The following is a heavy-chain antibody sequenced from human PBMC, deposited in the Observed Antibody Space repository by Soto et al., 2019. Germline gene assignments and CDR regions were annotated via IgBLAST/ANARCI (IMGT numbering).Heavy chain of an antibody. Sequence: GGSLRLSCAASGFTFSSYGMHWVRQAPGKGLEWVAVIWYDGSNKYYADSVKGRFTISRDNSKNTLYLQMNSLRAEDTAVYYCARDNYYGSGSYYAFNWFDPWGQGTLVTVSS. CDR3: ARDNYYGSGSYYAFNWFDP. V-gene: IGHV3-33*01. D-gene: IGHD3-10*01. J-gene: IGHJ5*02. CDR2: IWYDGSNK. CDR1: GFTFSSYG.